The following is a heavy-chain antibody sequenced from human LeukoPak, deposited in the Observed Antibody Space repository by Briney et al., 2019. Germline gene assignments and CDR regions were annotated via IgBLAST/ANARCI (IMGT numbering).Heavy chain of an antibody. CDR1: GGTFSSYA. V-gene: IGHV1-69*04. D-gene: IGHD3-22*01. J-gene: IGHJ4*02. Sequence: SVKVSCKASGGTFSSYAISWVRQAPGQGLEWMGRIIPILGIANYAQKFQGRVTITADKSTSTAYMELSSLRSEDTAVYYCASSGGGCYYDSSGYYLLWGQGTLVTVSS. CDR3: ASSGGGCYYDSSGYYLL. CDR2: IIPILGIA.